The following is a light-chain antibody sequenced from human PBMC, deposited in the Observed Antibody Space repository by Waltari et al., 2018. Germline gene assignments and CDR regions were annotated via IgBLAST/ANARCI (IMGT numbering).Light chain of an antibody. Sequence: QSALTQPPSASGSPGESVTISCTGTSSDIGDYDYVSWYQQHPGKAPKLMIYEVIKRPSGVHDRFSGSKSGNTASLTVSGLQAEDEADYYCCSYAGTNNFYVFGTGTKVTVL. J-gene: IGLJ1*01. CDR2: EVI. V-gene: IGLV2-8*01. CDR1: SSDIGDYDY. CDR3: CSYAGTNNFYV.